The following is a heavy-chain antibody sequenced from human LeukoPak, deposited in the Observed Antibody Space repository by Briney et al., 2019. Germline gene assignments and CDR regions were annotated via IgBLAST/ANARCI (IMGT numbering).Heavy chain of an antibody. CDR1: GYLFIAYY. Sequence: ASVKVSCKSSGYLFIAYYMHWVRQAPGQGLEWVGWINPNSGDTNSAQKFQGRVTMTRDTSISTAYMELSRLRSDDTAVYYCARGVHIVVVPAAKPDYWGQGTLVTVSS. CDR2: INPNSGDT. D-gene: IGHD2-2*01. CDR3: ARGVHIVVVPAAKPDY. J-gene: IGHJ4*02. V-gene: IGHV1-2*02.